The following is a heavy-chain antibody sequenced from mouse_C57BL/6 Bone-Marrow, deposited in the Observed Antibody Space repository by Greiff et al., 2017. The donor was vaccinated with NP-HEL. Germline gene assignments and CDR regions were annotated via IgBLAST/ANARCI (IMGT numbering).Heavy chain of an antibody. CDR1: GYTFTSYW. Sequence: QVQLQQPGAELVKPGASVKLSCKASGYTFTSYWMQWVKQRPGQGLEWIGEIDPSDSYTNYNQKFKGKATLTVDTSSSTAYMQLSSLTSEDSAVYYCGTTVVEGAWFAYWGQGTLVTVSA. D-gene: IGHD1-1*01. V-gene: IGHV1-50*01. J-gene: IGHJ3*01. CDR3: GTTVVEGAWFAY. CDR2: IDPSDSYT.